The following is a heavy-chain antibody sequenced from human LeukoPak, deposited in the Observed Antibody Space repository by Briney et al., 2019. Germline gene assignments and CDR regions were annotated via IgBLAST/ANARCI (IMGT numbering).Heavy chain of an antibody. CDR3: ARGKLWPISFDY. CDR2: INHSGST. Sequence: SETLSLTCAVYGGSFSGYYWSWIRQPPGKGLEWIGEINHSGSTNYNPSLKSRLTISVDTSKNHFSLKLSSVTAADTAVYYCARGKLWPISFDYWGQGALVTVSS. J-gene: IGHJ4*02. D-gene: IGHD3-10*01. V-gene: IGHV4-34*01. CDR1: GGSFSGYY.